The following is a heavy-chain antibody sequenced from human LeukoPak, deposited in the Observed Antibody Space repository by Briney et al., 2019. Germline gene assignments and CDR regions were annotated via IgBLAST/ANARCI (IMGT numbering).Heavy chain of an antibody. CDR2: IFGSGGSL. CDR3: GKTTVGYSSGQKPAWPVDF. Sequence: GGSLRLSCEASGFTFGSHAMYWVRQAPGKGLEWVAGIFGSGGSLHYADSVKGRFTISRDNPRNTVYLQINSLRDDDTAVYYCGKTTVGYSSGQKPAWPVDFWGQGTLVTVSS. V-gene: IGHV3-23*01. CDR1: GFTFGSHA. D-gene: IGHD5-18*01. J-gene: IGHJ4*02.